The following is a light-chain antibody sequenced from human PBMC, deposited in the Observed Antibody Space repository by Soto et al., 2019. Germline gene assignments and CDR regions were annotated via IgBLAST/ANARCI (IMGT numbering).Light chain of an antibody. CDR1: QSITNW. V-gene: IGKV1-5*03. CDR2: KAS. Sequence: DSEMTQTPSTLSASVGDRVTLSCRASQSITNWLAWYQQKPGTAPRILVYKASSLESGVPSRFSGSGSGTEFPLTISILQPDYFASYCCQQYNSYRWTFGQGTRVDIK. CDR3: QQYNSYRWT. J-gene: IGKJ1*01.